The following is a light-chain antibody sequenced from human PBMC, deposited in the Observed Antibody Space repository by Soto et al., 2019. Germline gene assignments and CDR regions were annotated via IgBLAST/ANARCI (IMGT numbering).Light chain of an antibody. CDR3: QQYGSSPFT. V-gene: IGKV3-20*01. CDR2: GAS. Sequence: EIVLTQSPGTLSLSPGERATLSCRASQSVSSSYLAWYQQKPGQAPRLLIYGASSRATGIPDRFSGSGSRTDFSLTNSRLEPEDFAVSYCQQYGSSPFTFGPGNNVYI. J-gene: IGKJ3*01. CDR1: QSVSSSY.